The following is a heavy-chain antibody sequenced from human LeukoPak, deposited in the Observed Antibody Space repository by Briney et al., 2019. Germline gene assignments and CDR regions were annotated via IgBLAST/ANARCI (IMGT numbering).Heavy chain of an antibody. V-gene: IGHV4-30-4*07. Sequence: PSETLSLTCAVSGGSISSGDYSWSWIRQPPGKGLEWIGYIYYSGSTYYNPSLKSRVTISVDTSKNQFSLKLSSVTAADTAVYYCARGPDYVWGSYRPYYFDYWGQGTLVTVSS. D-gene: IGHD3-16*02. CDR3: ARGPDYVWGSYRPYYFDY. CDR2: IYYSGST. J-gene: IGHJ4*02. CDR1: GGSISSGDYS.